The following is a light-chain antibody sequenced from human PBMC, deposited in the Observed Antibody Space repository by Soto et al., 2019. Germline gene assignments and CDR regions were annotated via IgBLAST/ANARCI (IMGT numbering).Light chain of an antibody. Sequence: QSALTQPASVSGSPGQSITISCTGTSSDVGSYNLVSWYQQHPGKAPKLMIYEVSKRHSGVSNRFSGSKSGNTASLTISGLQAAYEADYYCCSYAGSSTLVFGGGTKVTVL. CDR3: CSYAGSSTLV. V-gene: IGLV2-23*02. CDR2: EVS. CDR1: SSDVGSYNL. J-gene: IGLJ3*02.